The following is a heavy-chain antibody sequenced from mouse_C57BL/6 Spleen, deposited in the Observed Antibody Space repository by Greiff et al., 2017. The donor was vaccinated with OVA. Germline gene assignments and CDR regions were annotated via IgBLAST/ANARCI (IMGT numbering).Heavy chain of an antibody. J-gene: IGHJ2*01. D-gene: IGHD1-1*01. Sequence: QVQLQQPGAELVKPGASVKMSCKASGYTFTSYWITWVKQRPGQGLEWIGDIYPGSGSTNYNEKFKSKATLTVDTSSSTAYMQLSSLTSEDSAVYYFARLMTTGVATRDYFDYWGQGTTLTGSS. V-gene: IGHV1-55*01. CDR3: ARLMTTGVATRDYFDY. CDR1: GYTFTSYW. CDR2: IYPGSGST.